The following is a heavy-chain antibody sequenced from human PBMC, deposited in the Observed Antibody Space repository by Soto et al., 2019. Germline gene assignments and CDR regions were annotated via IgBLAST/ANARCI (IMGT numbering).Heavy chain of an antibody. V-gene: IGHV1-69*15. D-gene: IGHD1-20*01. J-gene: IGHJ6*01. CDR3: ASSLKGPDNGNSYYGTDV. CDR2: IMAICRAP. Sequence: KVSCKTSGGAFSDYAFSWVRQAPGQGLEGAGRIMAICRAPDFAPKFQGRVTITSDQFTRTAYKEINSLRSVETAVYICASSLKGPDNGNSYYGTDVWGQGTRVTGAS. CDR1: GGAFSDYA.